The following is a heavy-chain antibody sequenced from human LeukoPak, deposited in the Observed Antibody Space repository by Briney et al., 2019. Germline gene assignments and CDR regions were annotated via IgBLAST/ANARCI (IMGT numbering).Heavy chain of an antibody. CDR2: ISGSGGST. CDR1: GGSISSYY. D-gene: IGHD3-22*01. J-gene: IGHJ4*02. Sequence: ETLSLTCTVSGGSISSYYWSWVRQAPGKGLEWVSAISGSGGSTYYADSVKGRFTISRDNSKNTLYLQMNSLRAEDTAVYYCASYDSSGYYHYFDYWGQGTLVTVSS. CDR3: ASYDSSGYYHYFDY. V-gene: IGHV3-23*01.